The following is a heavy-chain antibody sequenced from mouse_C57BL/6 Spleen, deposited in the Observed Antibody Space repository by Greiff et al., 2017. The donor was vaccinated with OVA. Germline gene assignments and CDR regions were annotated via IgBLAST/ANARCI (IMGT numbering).Heavy chain of an antibody. CDR3: ERQTSSYDWYFDI. J-gene: IGHJ1*03. V-gene: IGHV1-69*01. CDR1: GYTFTSYW. CDR2: IDPSDSYT. D-gene: IGHD1-1*01. Sequence: QVQLQQPGAELVMPGASVKLSCKASGYTFTSYWMHWVKQRPGQGLEWIGEIDPSDSYTNYNQKFKGKSTLTVDKSSSTAYMQLSSLTSEDSAVYYCERQTSSYDWYFDIWETGTTVTVSS.